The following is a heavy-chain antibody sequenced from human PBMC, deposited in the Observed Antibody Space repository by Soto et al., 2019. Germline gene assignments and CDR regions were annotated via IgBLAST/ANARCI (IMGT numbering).Heavy chain of an antibody. V-gene: IGHV4-4*07. CDR1: GSSISSYY. D-gene: IGHD3-9*01. CDR3: ARRKDYDILTGYPNDAFDI. Sequence: PSETLSLTCTVSGSSISSYYWSWIRQPAGKGLEWIGRIYTSGSTNYNPSLKSRVTMSVDTSKNQFSLKLSSVTAADTAVYYCARRKDYDILTGYPNDAFDIWGQGTMVTVSS. J-gene: IGHJ3*02. CDR2: IYTSGST.